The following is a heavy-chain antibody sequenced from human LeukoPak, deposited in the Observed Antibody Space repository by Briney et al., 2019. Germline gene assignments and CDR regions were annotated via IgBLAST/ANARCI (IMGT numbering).Heavy chain of an antibody. V-gene: IGHV3-23*01. J-gene: IGHJ4*02. Sequence: GGSLRLSCAASGFTFSSYGMSWVRQAPGKGLEWVSTISGGGGRTYYADSVKGRFTISRDSSKNTLYLQMNSLRAEDTAIYYCAKGADYYDNRGYGFFDYWGQGTLVTVSS. CDR1: GFTFSSYG. CDR3: AKGADYYDNRGYGFFDY. CDR2: ISGGGGRT. D-gene: IGHD3-22*01.